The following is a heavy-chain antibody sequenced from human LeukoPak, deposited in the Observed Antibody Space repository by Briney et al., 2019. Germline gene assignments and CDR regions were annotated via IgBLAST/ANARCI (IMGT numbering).Heavy chain of an antibody. J-gene: IGHJ4*02. CDR3: ARREATNGGRIDY. D-gene: IGHD7-27*01. CDR2: IYYSGST. V-gene: IGHV4-59*08. CDR1: GGSISSYY. Sequence: PSETLSLTCTVSGGSISSYYWSWIRQPPGKGLEWIGYIYYSGSTNYNPSLKSRVTISVDTSKNQFSLKLSSVTAADTAVYYCARREATNGGRIDYWGQGTLVTVPS.